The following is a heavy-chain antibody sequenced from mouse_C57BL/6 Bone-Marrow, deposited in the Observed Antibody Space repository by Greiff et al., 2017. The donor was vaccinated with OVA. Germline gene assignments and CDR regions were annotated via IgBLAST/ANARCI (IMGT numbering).Heavy chain of an antibody. D-gene: IGHD1-1*01. Sequence: QVQLQQSGPELVKPGASVKISCKASGYAFSSSWMNWVKQRPGKGLEWIGRIYPGDGDTNYNGKFKGKATLTADKSSSTAYMQLSSLTSEDSAVYFCARGIYYYGSSYLYFDYWGQGTTLTVSS. CDR3: ARGIYYYGSSYLYFDY. V-gene: IGHV1-82*01. CDR1: GYAFSSSW. J-gene: IGHJ2*01. CDR2: IYPGDGDT.